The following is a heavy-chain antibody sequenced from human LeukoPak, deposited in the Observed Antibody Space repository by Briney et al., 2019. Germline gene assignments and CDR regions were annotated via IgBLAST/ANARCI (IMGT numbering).Heavy chain of an antibody. CDR1: GFTFDDYA. J-gene: IGHJ4*02. CDR2: ISWNSGSI. CDR3: ARPSRGSYTIDY. D-gene: IGHD1-26*01. V-gene: IGHV3-9*01. Sequence: PGRSLRLSCAASGFTFDDYAMHWVRQAPGKGLEWVSGISWNSGSIGYADSVKGRFTISRDNAKNSLYLQMNSLRAEDTAVYYCARPSRGSYTIDYWGQGTLVTVSS.